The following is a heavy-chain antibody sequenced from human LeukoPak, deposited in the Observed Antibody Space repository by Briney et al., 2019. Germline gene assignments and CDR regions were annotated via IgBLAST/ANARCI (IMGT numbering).Heavy chain of an antibody. CDR3: SRVDYDSGTFYPSDY. V-gene: IGHV3-48*02. CDR2: ISSSSSTI. D-gene: IGHD3-10*01. CDR1: GFTFSAYT. Sequence: GGSLRLSCAASGFTFSAYTMIWVRQAPGKGLEWVSHISSSSSTIYYADSVKGRFTISRNNAKNSLYLQMHSLRDEDTAVYYCSRVDYDSGTFYPSDYWGQGTLVTVSS. J-gene: IGHJ4*02.